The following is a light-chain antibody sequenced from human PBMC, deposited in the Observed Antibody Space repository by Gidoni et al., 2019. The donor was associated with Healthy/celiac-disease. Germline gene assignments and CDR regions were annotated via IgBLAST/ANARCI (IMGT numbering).Light chain of an antibody. CDR1: KLGDKY. Sequence: SYELTPPPSVSVSPGQTASITCSGDKLGDKYACWYQQKPGQSPVLVIYQDSKRPSGIPERFSGSNSGNTATLTISGTQAMDEADYYCQAWDSSKYVVFGGGTKLTVL. CDR3: QAWDSSKYVV. CDR2: QDS. J-gene: IGLJ2*01. V-gene: IGLV3-1*01.